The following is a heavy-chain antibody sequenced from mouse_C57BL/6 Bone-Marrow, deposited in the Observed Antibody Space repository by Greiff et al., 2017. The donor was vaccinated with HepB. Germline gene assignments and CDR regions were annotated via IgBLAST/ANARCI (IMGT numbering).Heavy chain of an antibody. CDR1: GFTIKNTY. V-gene: IGHV14-3*01. CDR2: IDPANGNT. D-gene: IGHD1-2*01. Sequence: VQLQQSVAELVRPGASVKLSCTASGFTIKNTYMHWVKQRPEQGLEWIGRIDPANGNTKYAPKFQGKATLTADTSSNTAYLQLSSLTSEDTAIYYCARIIPTVPYFDDWGQGTTLTVSS. J-gene: IGHJ2*01. CDR3: ARIIPTVPYFDD.